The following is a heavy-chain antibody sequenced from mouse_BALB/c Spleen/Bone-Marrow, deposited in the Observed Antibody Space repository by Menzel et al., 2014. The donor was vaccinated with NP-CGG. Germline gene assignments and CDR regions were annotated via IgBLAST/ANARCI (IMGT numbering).Heavy chain of an antibody. CDR2: IRSKSNNYAT. J-gene: IGHJ4*01. V-gene: IGHV10S3*01. CDR3: VRDPSNWERAMDY. D-gene: IGHD4-1*01. Sequence: EVKLVESGGGLVQPKGSLKLSCAASGFTFNTNAMNWVRQAPGKGLEWVARIRSKSNNYATYYADSVKDRFTISRDDSQSMLYLQMNNLKTEDTAMYYSVRDPSNWERAMDYWGQGTSVTVSS. CDR1: GFTFNTNA.